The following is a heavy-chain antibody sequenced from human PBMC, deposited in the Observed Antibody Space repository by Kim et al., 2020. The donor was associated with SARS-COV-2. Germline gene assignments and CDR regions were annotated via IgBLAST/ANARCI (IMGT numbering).Heavy chain of an antibody. CDR3: AKSGGLTTVTFDY. J-gene: IGHJ4*02. Sequence: YNPSLKSRVTISVDTSKNQFSLKLSSVTAADTAVYYCAKSGGLTTVTFDYWGQGTLVTVSS. V-gene: IGHV4-34*01. D-gene: IGHD4-4*01.